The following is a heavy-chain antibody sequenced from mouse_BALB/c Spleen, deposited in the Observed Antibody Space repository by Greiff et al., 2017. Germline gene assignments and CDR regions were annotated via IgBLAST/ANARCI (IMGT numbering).Heavy chain of an antibody. V-gene: IGHV1-54*01. CDR3: ARAGSVGGSWLAY. D-gene: IGHD1-3*01. CDR2: IIPGSGGT. J-gene: IGHJ3*01. CDR1: GYAFTNYL. Sequence: VKLMESGAELVRPGTSVKVSCKAPGYAFTNYLIEWVKQRLGQGLEWIGVIIPGSGGTNYNEKFKGKSTLTADKSSSTAYMQHSSLTSDDSAVYFCARAGSVGGSWLAYWGQGTLVTVS.